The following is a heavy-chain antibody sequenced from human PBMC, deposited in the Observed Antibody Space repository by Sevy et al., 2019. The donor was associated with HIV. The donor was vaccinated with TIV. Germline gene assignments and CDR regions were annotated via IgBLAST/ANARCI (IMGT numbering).Heavy chain of an antibody. CDR2: ISYSGST. J-gene: IGHJ6*02. CDR1: GGSISSYY. D-gene: IGHD1-1*01. V-gene: IGHV4-59*01. Sequence: SETLSLTCTVSGGSISSYYWSWIRQPPGKGLEWIGYISYSGSTNDNPSLRSRVTISIDTSKNQFSLRLSSVSAADTAVYYCARGGGRTDWGMDVWVPGTTVTVSS. CDR3: ARGGGRTDWGMDV.